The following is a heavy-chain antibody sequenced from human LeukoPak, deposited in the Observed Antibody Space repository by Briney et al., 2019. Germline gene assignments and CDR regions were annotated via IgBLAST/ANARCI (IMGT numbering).Heavy chain of an antibody. CDR2: ISGGSSAI. V-gene: IGHV3-48*01. CDR3: VRDRTLGVRDGFILA. D-gene: IGHD5-24*01. J-gene: IGHJ5*02. Sequence: GGSLRLSCAASGFTFSAYNMIWVRQAPGKGLEWLSYISGGSSAIYYADSVQGRFTISRDNAKNSLSLQMSSLRVEDTAVYYCVRDRTLGVRDGFILAWGQGTLVTVSS. CDR1: GFTFSAYN.